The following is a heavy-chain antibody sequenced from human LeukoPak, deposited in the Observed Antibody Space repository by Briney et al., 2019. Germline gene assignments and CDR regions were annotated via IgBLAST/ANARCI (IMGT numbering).Heavy chain of an antibody. Sequence: GGSLRLSCAASGFTFSSYAMHWVRQAPGKGLEWVAVISYDGSNKYYADSVKGRFTISRDNSKNTLYLQMNSLRAEDTAVYYCARDSDAPGVYWGQGTLVTVSS. CDR1: GFTFSSYA. D-gene: IGHD3-10*01. CDR2: ISYDGSNK. CDR3: ARDSDAPGVY. V-gene: IGHV3-30-3*01. J-gene: IGHJ4*02.